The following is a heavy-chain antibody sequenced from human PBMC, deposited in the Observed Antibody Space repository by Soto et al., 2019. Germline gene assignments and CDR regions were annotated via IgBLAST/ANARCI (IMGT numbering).Heavy chain of an antibody. CDR3: ARDLPSLVGTYYDLQDV. J-gene: IGHJ6*02. CDR2: ISGDGSNQ. CDR1: GFTFSGYA. V-gene: IGHV3-30-3*01. Sequence: GWSLRLSCAGSGFTFSGYALHWVRQAPGKGLEWVAVISGDGSNQYYADSVKGRFTISRDNSKNTLYLQMNSLRAEDTAVYYCARDLPSLVGTYYDLQDVWSQGTTVTGS. D-gene: IGHD1-26*01.